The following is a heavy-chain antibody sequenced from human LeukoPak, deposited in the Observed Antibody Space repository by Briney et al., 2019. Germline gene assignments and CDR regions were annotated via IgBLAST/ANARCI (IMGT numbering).Heavy chain of an antibody. D-gene: IGHD3-22*01. CDR3: ARDGNYFDTTPNWFDT. CDR2: IWFDGSHQ. J-gene: IGHJ5*02. CDR1: GFIFSHYW. V-gene: IGHV3-33*08. Sequence: GGSLRLSCATSGFIFSHYWMSWVRQTPGKGLEWVAFIWFDGSHQYYADSVRGRFIISRDNSNNTLYLQMNSLRADDTAVYYCARDGNYFDTTPNWFDTWGQGTLVTVSS.